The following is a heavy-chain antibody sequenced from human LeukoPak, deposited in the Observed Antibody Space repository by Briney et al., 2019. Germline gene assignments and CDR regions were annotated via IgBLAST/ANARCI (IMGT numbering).Heavy chain of an antibody. D-gene: IGHD2-15*01. CDR3: VRDRGYCSGGTCYALWDY. CDR1: GFTFSNYW. Sequence: GGSLRLTCAASGFTFSNYWMTWVRQAPGKGLEWVAHIKEDGGEKHYVDPVKGRFTISRDNAKNSLYLQMNSLRAEDTAMYYCVRDRGYCSGGTCYALWDYWGQGTLVTVSS. CDR2: IKEDGGEK. J-gene: IGHJ4*02. V-gene: IGHV3-7*01.